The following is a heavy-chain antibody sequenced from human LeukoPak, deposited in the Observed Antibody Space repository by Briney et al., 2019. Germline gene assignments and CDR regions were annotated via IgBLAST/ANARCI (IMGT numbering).Heavy chain of an antibody. CDR1: GYTFTGYY. J-gene: IGHJ5*02. CDR2: INPNSGGT. Sequence: ASVKVSCKASGYTFTGYYMHWVRQAPGQGLEWMGWINPNSGGTSYAQKFQGRVTMTRDTSISTAYMELSRLRSDDTAVYYCARARGNNWFDPWGQGTLVTVSS. V-gene: IGHV1-2*02. CDR3: ARARGNNWFDP.